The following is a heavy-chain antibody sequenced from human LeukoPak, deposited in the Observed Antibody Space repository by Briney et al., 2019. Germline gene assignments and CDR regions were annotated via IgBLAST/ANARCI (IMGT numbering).Heavy chain of an antibody. V-gene: IGHV6-1*01. D-gene: IGHD3-22*01. CDR2: TYYRSKWYN. Sequence: SQTLSLTCVISGDSVSSNSAAWNWIRQSPSRGLEWLGRTYYRSKWYNDYAVSVKSRITINPDTSKNQFSLQLNSVTPEDTAVYYCARDRYHDSSGYSNWFDPWGQGTLVTVSS. J-gene: IGHJ5*02. CDR1: GDSVSSNSAA. CDR3: ARDRYHDSSGYSNWFDP.